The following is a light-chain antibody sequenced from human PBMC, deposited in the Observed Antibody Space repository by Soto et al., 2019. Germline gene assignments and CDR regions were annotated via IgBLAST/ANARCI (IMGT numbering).Light chain of an antibody. CDR1: SSDVGGYKY. V-gene: IGLV2-14*01. CDR2: EVS. J-gene: IGLJ1*01. Sequence: QSVLTQPASVSGSPGQSITISCTGTSSDVGGYKYVSWYQQHPGKAPKLIIYEVSNRPSGVSDRFSGSKSGNTASLTISGLQAEDEADYYCSSYTSSSTRVFGTGTKLTVL. CDR3: SSYTSSSTRV.